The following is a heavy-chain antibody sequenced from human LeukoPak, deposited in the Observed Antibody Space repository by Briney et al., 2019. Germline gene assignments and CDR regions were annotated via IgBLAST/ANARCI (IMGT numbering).Heavy chain of an antibody. CDR1: GFTFDDYT. Sequence: PGGSLRLSCAASGFTFDDYTMHWVRQAPGKGLEWVSLISWDGGSTYYADSVKGRFTISRDNSKNSLYLQMNSLRTEDTALYYCAKDRGDVGVMGWSHFDYWGQGTLVTVSS. V-gene: IGHV3-43*01. CDR2: ISWDGGST. J-gene: IGHJ4*02. CDR3: AKDRGDVGVMGWSHFDY. D-gene: IGHD3-16*01.